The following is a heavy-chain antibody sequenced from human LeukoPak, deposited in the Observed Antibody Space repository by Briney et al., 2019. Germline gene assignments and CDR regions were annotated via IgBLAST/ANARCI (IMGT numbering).Heavy chain of an antibody. CDR3: ARDIVARATYNWFDP. J-gene: IGHJ5*02. Sequence: GASVKVSCKASGYTFTGYYMHWVRQAPGQGLEWMGWINPNSGGTNYAQKFQGRVTMTRDTSISTAYMELSRLRSDDTAVYYCARDIVARATYNWFDPWGQGTLVTVSS. V-gene: IGHV1-2*02. D-gene: IGHD1-26*01. CDR1: GYTFTGYY. CDR2: INPNSGGT.